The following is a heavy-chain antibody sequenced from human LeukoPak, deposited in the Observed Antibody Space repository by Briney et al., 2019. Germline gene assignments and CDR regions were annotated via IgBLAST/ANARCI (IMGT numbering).Heavy chain of an antibody. D-gene: IGHD3-10*01. V-gene: IGHV3-15*01. Sequence: NPGGSLRLSCAASGFTFSSYSMNWVRQAPGKGLEWVGRIKSKTDGGTTDYAAPVKGRFTISRDDSKNTLYLQMNSLKTEDTAVYYCTTGADLVRGVDYWGQGTLVTVSS. J-gene: IGHJ4*02. CDR2: IKSKTDGGTT. CDR3: TTGADLVRGVDY. CDR1: GFTFSSYS.